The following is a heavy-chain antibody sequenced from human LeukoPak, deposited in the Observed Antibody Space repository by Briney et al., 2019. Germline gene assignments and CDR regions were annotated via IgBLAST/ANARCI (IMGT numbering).Heavy chain of an antibody. CDR3: TTRGGSFSIFDY. CDR2: IKSKTDGGTT. D-gene: IGHD1-26*01. J-gene: IGHJ4*02. Sequence: PGRSLRLSCAASGFTFSDAWMSWVRQAPGKGLEWVGRIKSKTDGGTTDYAAPVKGRFTISRDDSKNTLYLQMNSLKTEDTAVYYCTTRGGSFSIFDYWGQGTLVTVSS. V-gene: IGHV3-15*01. CDR1: GFTFSDAW.